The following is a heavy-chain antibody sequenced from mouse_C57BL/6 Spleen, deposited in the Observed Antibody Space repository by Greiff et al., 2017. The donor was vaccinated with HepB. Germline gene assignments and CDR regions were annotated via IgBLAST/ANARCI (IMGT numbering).Heavy chain of an antibody. CDR3: ARERDYDYGYFDY. CDR2: IHPNSGST. Sequence: QVQLQQPGAELVKPGASVKLSCKASGYTFTSYWMHWVKQRPGQGLEWIGMIHPNSGSTNYNEKFKSKATLTVDKSSSTAYMQLSSLTSEDSAVYYCARERDYDYGYFDYWGHGTTLTVSS. J-gene: IGHJ2*01. V-gene: IGHV1-64*01. CDR1: GYTFTSYW. D-gene: IGHD2-4*01.